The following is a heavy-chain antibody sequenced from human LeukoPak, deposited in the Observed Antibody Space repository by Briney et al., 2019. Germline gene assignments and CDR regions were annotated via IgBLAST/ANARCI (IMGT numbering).Heavy chain of an antibody. CDR3: AREALFGVVDYFDY. V-gene: IGHV3-11*01. Sequence: GGSLRLSCAASGFTLSDYYMVWVCQAPGKGLEWVSLSSSSGSINYYADSGKGRFTLSRDKAKNSVYLQMNGLRAEDTAVYYCAREALFGVVDYFDYWGQGTLVSVSS. CDR2: SSSSGSIN. D-gene: IGHD3-3*01. CDR1: GFTLSDYY. J-gene: IGHJ4*02.